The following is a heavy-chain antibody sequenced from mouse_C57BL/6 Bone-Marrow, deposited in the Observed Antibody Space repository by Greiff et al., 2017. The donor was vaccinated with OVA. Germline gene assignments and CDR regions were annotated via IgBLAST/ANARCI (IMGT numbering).Heavy chain of an antibody. V-gene: IGHV1-63*01. CDR1: GYTFTNYW. J-gene: IGHJ4*01. CDR3: ARYYHYYAMDY. D-gene: IGHD1-1*01. CDR2: IYPGGGYT. Sequence: VQLQQSGAELVRPGTSVKMSCKASGYTFTNYWIGWAKQRPGHGLEWIGDIYPGGGYTNYNEKFKGKATLTADKSSSTAYMQFSSLTSEDSAIYYCARYYHYYAMDYWGQGTSVTVSS.